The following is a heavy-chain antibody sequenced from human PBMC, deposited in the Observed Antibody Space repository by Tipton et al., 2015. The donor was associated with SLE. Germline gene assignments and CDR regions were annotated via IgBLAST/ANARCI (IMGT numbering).Heavy chain of an antibody. Sequence: TLSLTCTVSGASVSNYYWSWIRQPAGKGLEWIGRIYISGSGSITYNPSPKSRVTMSVDTSKNQVSLKLTSVTAADTAVYYCTSASYYYDSNNSYRYMDVWGKGTTVTVSS. CDR1: GASVSNYY. D-gene: IGHD3-22*01. CDR2: IYISGSGSI. V-gene: IGHV4-4*07. J-gene: IGHJ6*03. CDR3: TSASYYYDSNNSYRYMDV.